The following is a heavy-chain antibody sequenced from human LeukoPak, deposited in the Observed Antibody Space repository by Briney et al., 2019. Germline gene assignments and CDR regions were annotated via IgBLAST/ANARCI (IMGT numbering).Heavy chain of an antibody. Sequence: PSETLSLTCTVSSGSISTYYWSWIRQPPGKGLEWGGYISNSGSTNYNPSLKSRVTISVLTSKKQFSLKLSSVTAADTAVYYCARVKTTVTTFSYYYYYMDVWGKGTTVTISS. CDR2: ISNSGST. V-gene: IGHV4-59*01. D-gene: IGHD4-17*01. CDR3: ARVKTTVTTFSYYYYYMDV. J-gene: IGHJ6*03. CDR1: SGSISTYY.